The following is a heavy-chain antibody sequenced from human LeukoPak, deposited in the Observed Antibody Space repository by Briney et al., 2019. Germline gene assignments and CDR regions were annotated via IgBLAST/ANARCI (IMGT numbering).Heavy chain of an antibody. CDR1: GASISTGGFY. J-gene: IGHJ6*02. CDR2: IYYTGSV. CDR3: ARDHSYYFGSQTSTLDV. D-gene: IGHD3-10*01. V-gene: IGHV4-31*03. Sequence: PSETLSLTCTISGASISTGGFYWTWIRQPPGEGLEWIGYIYYTGSVDYNASLKSRLTISLDMSKNRFSLKLNSVTAADTAVYYCARDHSYYFGSQTSTLDVWGQGTAVTVSS.